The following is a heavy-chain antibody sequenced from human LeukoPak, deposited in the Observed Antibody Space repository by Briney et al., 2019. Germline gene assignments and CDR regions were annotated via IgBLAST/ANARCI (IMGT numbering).Heavy chain of an antibody. CDR3: AKTPLTGDCSSTSCFYYYYGMDV. J-gene: IGHJ6*02. CDR2: ISGSGGST. Sequence: GESLRLSCAASGFTFSSYAMSWVRQAPGKGLEWVSAISGSGGSTYYADSVKGRFTISRDNSKNTLYLQMNSLRAEDTAVYYCAKTPLTGDCSSTSCFYYYYGMDVWGQGTTVTVSS. V-gene: IGHV3-23*01. CDR1: GFTFSSYA. D-gene: IGHD2-2*01.